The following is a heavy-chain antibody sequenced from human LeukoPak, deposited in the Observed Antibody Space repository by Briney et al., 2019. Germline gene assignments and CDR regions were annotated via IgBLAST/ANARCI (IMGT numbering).Heavy chain of an antibody. D-gene: IGHD5-18*01. CDR2: INEDGTSA. CDR1: GFAFSVYW. Sequence: PGGSLRLSCAASGFAFSVYWMHWVRQAPGKGLVWVAHINEDGTSASHADSVKGQFTISRDNAKNTLYLQMNSLTVEDTAVYYCAIVPTISYGFGQWGQGSLVTVSS. V-gene: IGHV3-74*01. CDR3: AIVPTISYGFGQ. J-gene: IGHJ4*02.